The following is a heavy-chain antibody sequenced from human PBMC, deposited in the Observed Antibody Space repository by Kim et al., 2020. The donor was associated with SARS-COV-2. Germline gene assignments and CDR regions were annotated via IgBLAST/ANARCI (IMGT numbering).Heavy chain of an antibody. CDR1: GFTFSDYY. CDR2: ISSSGSTI. J-gene: IGHJ6*02. D-gene: IGHD6-6*01. CDR3: ASLSIAARPLPVGMDV. Sequence: GGSLRLSCAASGFTFSDYYMSWIRQAPGKGLEWVSYISSSGSTIYYADSVKGRFTISRDNAKNSLYLQMNSLRADDTAVYYCASLSIAARPLPVGMDVWGQGTTVTVSS. V-gene: IGHV3-11*01.